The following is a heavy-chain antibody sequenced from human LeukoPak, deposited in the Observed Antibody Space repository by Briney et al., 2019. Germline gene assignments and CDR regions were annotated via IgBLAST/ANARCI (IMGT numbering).Heavy chain of an antibody. CDR2: ISYDGSNK. CDR3: ARAPLDSSSWYRYYYYMDV. Sequence: GGSLRLSCAASGFTFSNYAMHWVRQAPGKGLEWVAVISYDGSNKYYADSVKGRFTISGDNSKNTLYLQMNSLRSEDTAVYYCARAPLDSSSWYRYYYYMDVWGKGTTVTVSS. D-gene: IGHD6-13*01. J-gene: IGHJ6*03. V-gene: IGHV3-30*04. CDR1: GFTFSNYA.